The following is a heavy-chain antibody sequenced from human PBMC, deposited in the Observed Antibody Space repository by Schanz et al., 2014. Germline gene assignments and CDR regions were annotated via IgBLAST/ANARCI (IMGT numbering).Heavy chain of an antibody. Sequence: VASGGGLVQPGGSLRLSCAASGFNFSNYDIHWVRQAPGKGLEWVALIYYNGTNKYYADSVKGRFTISRDNSQNTLYLQMNTLRTEDTAVYYCAKELNRRGGQTNFYYYYGMDVWGQGTTVTVSS. V-gene: IGHV3-30*18. CDR2: IYYNGTNK. CDR3: AKELNRRGGQTNFYYYYGMDV. CDR1: GFNFSNYD. D-gene: IGHD5-12*01. J-gene: IGHJ6*02.